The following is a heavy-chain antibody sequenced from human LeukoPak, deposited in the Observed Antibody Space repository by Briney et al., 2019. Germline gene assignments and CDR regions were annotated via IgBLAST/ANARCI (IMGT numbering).Heavy chain of an antibody. CDR1: GFSFSTYD. J-gene: IGHJ4*02. D-gene: IGHD3-16*01. V-gene: IGHV3-33*01. Sequence: GGSLRLSCAASGFSFSTYDVHWVRQAPGKGLEWVALIWNAGTNTYYADSVKGRFTISRDNSKNTLYLQMNGLRAEDTAVYYCAGDTPPGGDYYFDYWGQGTLVIVSS. CDR2: IWNAGTNT. CDR3: AGDTPPGGDYYFDY.